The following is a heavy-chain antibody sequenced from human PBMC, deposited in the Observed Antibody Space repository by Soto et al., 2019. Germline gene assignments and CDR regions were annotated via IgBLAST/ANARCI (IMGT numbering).Heavy chain of an antibody. CDR1: GASISSYY. CDR2: IHYTRST. Sequence: SETLSLTCTVSGASISSYYWNWIRQPPGKGLEWIGYIHYTRSTIYNPSLKSRVTISVDTSENQFSLKLSSVTAADTAVYYCARDDGPSFDIWGQGTMVTVSS. V-gene: IGHV4-59*01. CDR3: ARDDGPSFDI. J-gene: IGHJ3*02.